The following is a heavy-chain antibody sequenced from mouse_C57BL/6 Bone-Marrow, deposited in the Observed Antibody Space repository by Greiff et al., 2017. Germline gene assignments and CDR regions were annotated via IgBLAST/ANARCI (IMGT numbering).Heavy chain of an antibody. CDR3: AREGAYYRSYFDY. V-gene: IGHV1-69*01. J-gene: IGHJ2*01. D-gene: IGHD2-12*01. CDR1: GYTFTSYW. Sequence: QVQLQQPGAELVMPGASVKLSCKASGYTFTSYWMHWVKQRPGQGLEWIGEIDPSDSYTNYNQKFTGKSTLTVDKSSSTAYMQLSSLTSEDSAVYYCAREGAYYRSYFDYWGQGTTLTVSS. CDR2: IDPSDSYT.